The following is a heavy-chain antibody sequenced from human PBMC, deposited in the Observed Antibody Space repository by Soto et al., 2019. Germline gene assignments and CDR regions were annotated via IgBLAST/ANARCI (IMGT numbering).Heavy chain of an antibody. Sequence: LRLSCAASGFTFSSYEMNWVRQAPGKGLEWVSYISSSGSTIYYADSVKGRFTISRDNAKNSLYLQMNSLRAEDTAVYYCARDRTYYYDSSCSTFGSHWYFELWGRGTLV. V-gene: IGHV3-48*03. D-gene: IGHD3-22*01. J-gene: IGHJ2*01. CDR3: ARDRTYYYDSSCSTFGSHWYFEL. CDR1: GFTFSSYE. CDR2: ISSSGSTI.